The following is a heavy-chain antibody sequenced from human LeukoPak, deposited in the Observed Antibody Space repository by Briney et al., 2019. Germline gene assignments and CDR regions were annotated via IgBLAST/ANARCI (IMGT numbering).Heavy chain of an antibody. CDR3: ARGPTVTTSQNWFDP. V-gene: IGHV1-2*02. J-gene: IGHJ5*02. Sequence: ASVTVSYKTSGYTLTGFYMQWGRRAPGQRLERMGWINPNSGGTNYAQKFQGRVTMTRDTSISTAYMELSRLRSDDTAVYYCARGPTVTTSQNWFDPWGQGTLVTVSS. CDR2: INPNSGGT. CDR1: GYTLTGFY. D-gene: IGHD4-17*01.